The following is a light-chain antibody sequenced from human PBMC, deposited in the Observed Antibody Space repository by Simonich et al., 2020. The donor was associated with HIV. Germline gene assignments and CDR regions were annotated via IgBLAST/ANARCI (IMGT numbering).Light chain of an antibody. CDR3: QSADTSGTYRV. V-gene: IGLV3-25*03. Sequence: SYELTQPSSVSVSPGQTARITCSGDVVAKKYGLGFQQKPGQAPVLVICKESERPSGIPERFSGSSSGTTVTLTISGVQAEDEADYYCQSADTSGTYRVFGGGTKLTVL. J-gene: IGLJ3*02. CDR2: KES. CDR1: VVAKKY.